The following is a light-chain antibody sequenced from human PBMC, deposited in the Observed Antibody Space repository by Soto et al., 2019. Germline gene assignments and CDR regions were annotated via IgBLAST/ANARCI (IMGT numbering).Light chain of an antibody. J-gene: IGKJ2*01. CDR1: QAIRND. CDR2: GAS. Sequence: AIPMTQSPSSLSASVGDRVTITCRASQAIRNDLGWYQQKAGKVPKLLIYGASTLQSGVPSRFSGRGSGTDFTLTISSLQPEDFATYYCLQDYNYPRTFGQGTKLEIK. V-gene: IGKV1-6*01. CDR3: LQDYNYPRT.